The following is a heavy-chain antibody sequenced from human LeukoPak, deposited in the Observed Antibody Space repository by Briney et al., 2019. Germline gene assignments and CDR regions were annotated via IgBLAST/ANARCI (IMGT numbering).Heavy chain of an antibody. J-gene: IGHJ3*02. CDR2: IYYSGST. Sequence: SETLSLTCTVSGGSISSGGYYWRWIRQHPGKGMEWIGYIYYSGSTYYNPSLKSRVTISVDTSKNQFSLELSSVTAADTAVYHCARDLYGDYGFDIWGQGTMVTVSS. V-gene: IGHV4-31*03. CDR3: ARDLYGDYGFDI. CDR1: GGSISSGGYY. D-gene: IGHD4-17*01.